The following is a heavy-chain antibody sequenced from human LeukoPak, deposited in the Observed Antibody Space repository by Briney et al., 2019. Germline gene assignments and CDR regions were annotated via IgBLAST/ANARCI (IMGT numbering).Heavy chain of an antibody. CDR2: INPNSGGT. V-gene: IGHV1-2*02. D-gene: IGHD6-19*01. CDR3: ARDVAVAGTDLDY. Sequence: GAPVKVSCKASGYTFTGYYMHWVRQAPGQGLEWMGWINPNSGGTNYAQKFQGRVTMTRDTSISTAYMELSRLRSDDTAVYYCARDVAVAGTDLDYWGQGTLVTVSS. J-gene: IGHJ4*02. CDR1: GYTFTGYY.